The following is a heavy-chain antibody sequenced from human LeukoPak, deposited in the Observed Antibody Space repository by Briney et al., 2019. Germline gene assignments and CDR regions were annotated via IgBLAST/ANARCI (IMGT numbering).Heavy chain of an antibody. J-gene: IGHJ3*02. Sequence: GGSLRLSCAASGFTFSSYWMSWVRQAPGKGLEWVANIKQDGSEKYYVDSVKGRFTISRDNAKNSLYLQMNSLRAEDTAVYYCARDRQYDILTGWDAFDIWGQETMVTVSS. CDR1: GFTFSSYW. CDR3: ARDRQYDILTGWDAFDI. D-gene: IGHD3-9*01. CDR2: IKQDGSEK. V-gene: IGHV3-7*01.